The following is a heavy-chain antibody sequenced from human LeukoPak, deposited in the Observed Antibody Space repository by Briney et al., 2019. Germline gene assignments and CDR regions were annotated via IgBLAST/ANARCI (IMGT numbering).Heavy chain of an antibody. D-gene: IGHD7-27*01. J-gene: IGHJ4*02. CDR3: VSYKSDWGGLDY. Sequence: GGSLRLSCAASGFTFSSYEMNWVRQAPGKGLEWVSYISTSGSPIYYADSVKGRFTISRDNAKNSLYLQMNSLRAEDTAVYYCVSYKSDWGGLDYWGQGTLVTVSS. CDR1: GFTFSSYE. CDR2: ISTSGSPI. V-gene: IGHV3-48*03.